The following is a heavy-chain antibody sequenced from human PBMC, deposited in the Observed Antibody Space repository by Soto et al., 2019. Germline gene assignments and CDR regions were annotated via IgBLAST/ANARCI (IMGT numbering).Heavy chain of an antibody. V-gene: IGHV4-38-2*01. Sequence: SETLSLTCAVSGYSISSGYYWGWIRQPPGKGLEWIGTIYRGGITYYNPSLKSRVTISIDTSKNHFSLRLSSVTATDTAVYFCAIGNPDWFDPWGQGTLVTVSS. CDR1: GYSISSGYY. J-gene: IGHJ5*02. CDR3: AIGNPDWFDP. CDR2: IYRGGIT. D-gene: IGHD1-1*01.